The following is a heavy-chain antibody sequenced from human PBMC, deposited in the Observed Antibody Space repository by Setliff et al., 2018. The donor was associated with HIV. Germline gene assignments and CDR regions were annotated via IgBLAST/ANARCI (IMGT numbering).Heavy chain of an antibody. V-gene: IGHV1-18*01. CDR2: ISPHNGNT. CDR1: GYTFTNQY. J-gene: IGHJ3*02. CDR3: AKGYSWSVVGALDI. Sequence: ASVKVSCKASGYTFTNQYISWVRQAHGQELQWMGWISPHNGNTKFDEKFQGRVTMTTDPSTNTVYMQLGSLQSDDTAMYYCAKGYSWSVVGALDIWGQGTMVTVSS. D-gene: IGHD2-8*01.